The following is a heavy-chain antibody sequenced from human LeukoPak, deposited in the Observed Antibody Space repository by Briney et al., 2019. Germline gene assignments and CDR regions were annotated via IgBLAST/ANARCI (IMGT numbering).Heavy chain of an antibody. CDR1: GFTFSSFG. CDR3: AKDRPLDY. Sequence: GRSLRLSCAASGFTFSSFGMHWVRQAPGKGLECVAVISYDGSNKYYADSVKGRFTISRDNSKNTLYLQMNSLRAEDTAVYYCAKDRPLDYWGQGTLVTVSS. V-gene: IGHV3-30*18. CDR2: ISYDGSNK. J-gene: IGHJ4*02.